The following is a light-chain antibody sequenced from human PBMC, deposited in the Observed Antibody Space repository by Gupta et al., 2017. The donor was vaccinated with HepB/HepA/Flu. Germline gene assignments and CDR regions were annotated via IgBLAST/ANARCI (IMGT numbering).Light chain of an antibody. CDR1: SSNIGSNT. CDR2: TND. V-gene: IGLV1-44*01. Sequence: QSVLTQPPSASGTPGQRVTISCSGSSSNIGSNTVNWYQQLPGTAPKLLIYTNDKRPSGVPDRFSGSKSATSASLAISGLQAEDEADYYCAAWDDSRNGVVFGGGTKLSVL. CDR3: AAWDDSRNGVV. J-gene: IGLJ2*01.